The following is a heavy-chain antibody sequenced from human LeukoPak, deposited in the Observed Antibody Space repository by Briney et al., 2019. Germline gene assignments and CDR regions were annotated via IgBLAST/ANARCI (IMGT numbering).Heavy chain of an antibody. CDR2: INDDGKT. J-gene: IGHJ6*02. CDR1: GFGVGGYY. V-gene: IGHV3-53*01. CDR3: ARAPPYYYDSRGYHYERGDYLYGMDV. D-gene: IGHD3-22*01. Sequence: PGGSLRLSCAVSGFGVGGYYMTWVRQAPGKGLEWVSVINDDGKTDYADSVKGRFTVSRDYSQNTMSIQMNSLRVEDTAVYYCARAPPYYYDSRGYHYERGDYLYGMDVWGQGTTVIVSS.